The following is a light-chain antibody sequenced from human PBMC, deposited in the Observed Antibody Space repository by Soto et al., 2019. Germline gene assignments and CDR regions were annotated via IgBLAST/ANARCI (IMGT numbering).Light chain of an antibody. J-gene: IGKJ1*01. CDR2: DAS. V-gene: IGKV1-5*01. CDR1: QSISSW. Sequence: DLPMTQSPSTLSASVGDRVTITCRASQSISSWLAWYQQKPGKAPKLLIYDASSLESGVPSRFSGSGSGTEFTLTISSLQPDDFATYYCQQYHSYWTFGQGTKVEIK. CDR3: QQYHSYWT.